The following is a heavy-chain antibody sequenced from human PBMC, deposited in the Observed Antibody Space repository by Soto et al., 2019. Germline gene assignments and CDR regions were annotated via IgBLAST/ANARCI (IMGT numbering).Heavy chain of an antibody. CDR1: GFTFSSHG. Sequence: GGSLRLSCTGTGFTFSSHGMHWVRQAPGKGLEWVAVIWYDGSDKYYADSVKGRFSISRDNSKNTLYLQMNSLRAEDTAVYYCARDIVVVLRNGMDVWGQGTTVTVSS. V-gene: IGHV3-33*01. CDR3: ARDIVVVLRNGMDV. D-gene: IGHD2-21*01. J-gene: IGHJ6*02. CDR2: IWYDGSDK.